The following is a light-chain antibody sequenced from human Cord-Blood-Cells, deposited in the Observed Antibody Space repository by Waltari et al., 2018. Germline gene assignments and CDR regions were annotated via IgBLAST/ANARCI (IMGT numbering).Light chain of an antibody. V-gene: IGLV5-37*01. CDR2: YNSDADK. Sequence: QPVLTQPPSSSASPGESARLTYTLPSDINVGSYNIYWYQQKPGSPPRYLLYYNSDADKGQGSGVPSRFSGSTDASANTGIFLISGLQSEDEADHYCMIWPCNASRVFGGGTKQTVL. CDR3: MIWPCNASRV. J-gene: IGLJ3*02. CDR1: SDINVGSYN.